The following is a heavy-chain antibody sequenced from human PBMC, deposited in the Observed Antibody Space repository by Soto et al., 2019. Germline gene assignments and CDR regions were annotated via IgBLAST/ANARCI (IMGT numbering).Heavy chain of an antibody. D-gene: IGHD4-17*01. CDR1: GFTFSSYA. Sequence: GGSLRLSCAASGFTFSSYAMSWVRQAPGKGLEWVSSISVGDTYTYSADSVKGRFTISRDDSKNTLYLQMNSLRAEDTATYYCAKSLPVTTTRFDAWGQGSMVTVSS. V-gene: IGHV3-23*01. J-gene: IGHJ5*02. CDR3: AKSLPVTTTRFDA. CDR2: ISVGDTYT.